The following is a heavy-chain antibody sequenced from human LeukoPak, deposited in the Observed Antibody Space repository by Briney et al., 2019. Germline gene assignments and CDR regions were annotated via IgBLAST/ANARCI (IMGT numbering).Heavy chain of an antibody. CDR2: INHSGST. D-gene: IGHD1-26*01. Sequence: GSLRLSCAASGFTVSSNYMSWIRQPPGKGLEWIGEINHSGSTNYNPSLKSRVTISVDTSKNQFSLKLSSVTAADTAVYYCARWGPRRNEWVFDYWGQGTLVTVSS. V-gene: IGHV4-34*01. J-gene: IGHJ4*02. CDR1: GFTVSSNY. CDR3: ARWGPRRNEWVFDY.